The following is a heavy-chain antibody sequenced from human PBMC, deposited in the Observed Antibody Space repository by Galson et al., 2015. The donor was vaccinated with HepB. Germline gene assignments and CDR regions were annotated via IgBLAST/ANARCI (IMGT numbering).Heavy chain of an antibody. Sequence: SLRLSCAASGFTFSSYSMNWVRQAPGKGLEWVSSISSSSSYIYYADSVKGRFTIPRDNAKTSLYLQMNSLRAEDTAVYYCARGSGAHFDYWGQGTLVTVSS. J-gene: IGHJ4*02. CDR1: GFTFSSYS. CDR2: ISSSSSYI. D-gene: IGHD2-15*01. V-gene: IGHV3-21*01. CDR3: ARGSGAHFDY.